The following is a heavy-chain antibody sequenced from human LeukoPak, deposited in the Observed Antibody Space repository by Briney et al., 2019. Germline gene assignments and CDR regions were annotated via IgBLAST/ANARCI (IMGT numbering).Heavy chain of an antibody. Sequence: GGSLRLSCAASGFTFSNYWMSWVRQAPGKGLEWVANIKPDGSDKYYVDSVKGRFTISRDNAKNSLYLQMNSLRAEDTAVYYCVRDTVATTFDYWGQGTVVTVSS. J-gene: IGHJ4*02. D-gene: IGHD4-17*01. CDR1: GFTFSNYW. V-gene: IGHV3-7*04. CDR3: VRDTVATTFDY. CDR2: IKPDGSDK.